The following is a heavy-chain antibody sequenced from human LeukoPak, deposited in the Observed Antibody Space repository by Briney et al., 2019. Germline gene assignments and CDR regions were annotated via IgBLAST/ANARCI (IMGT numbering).Heavy chain of an antibody. D-gene: IGHD2-15*01. CDR3: AREGDCSGGSCYSGQLGF. CDR1: GGSFSGYY. J-gene: IGHJ4*02. V-gene: IGHV4-34*01. Sequence: SETLSLTRAVYGGSFSGYYWSWIRQPPGKGLEWIGSIYHSGSTYYNPSLKSRVTISVDTSKNQFSLKLSSVTAADTAVYYCAREGDCSGGSCYSGQLGFWGQGTLVTVSS. CDR2: IYHSGST.